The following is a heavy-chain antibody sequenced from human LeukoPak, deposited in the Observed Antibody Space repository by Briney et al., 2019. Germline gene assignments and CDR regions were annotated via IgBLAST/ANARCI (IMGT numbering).Heavy chain of an antibody. D-gene: IGHD6-13*01. CDR2: IKQDGSEK. CDR3: ARDSSSWTYNWFDP. Sequence: PGGSLRLSRAASGFTFSSYWMSWVRQAPGKGLEWVANIKQDGSEKYYVDSVKGRFTISRDNAKNSLYLQMNSLRAEDTAVYYCARDSSSWTYNWFDPWGQGTLVTVSS. CDR1: GFTFSSYW. V-gene: IGHV3-7*01. J-gene: IGHJ5*02.